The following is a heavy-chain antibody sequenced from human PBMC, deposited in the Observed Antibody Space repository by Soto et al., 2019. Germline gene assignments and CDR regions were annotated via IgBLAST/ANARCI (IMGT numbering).Heavy chain of an antibody. D-gene: IGHD3-10*01. CDR2: IYDTGNT. CDR1: GGSISNYY. V-gene: IGHV4-59*01. J-gene: IGHJ6*02. CDR3: ARARITMVREVIKYNMDV. Sequence: PSETLSLTCTVSGGSISNYYWSWIRQSPGKGLEWIGYIYDTGNTNSNPSLQSRATISMDTSKNQLSLKLSSVTAADTAVYYCARARITMVREVIKYNMDVWGQGTTVTVSS.